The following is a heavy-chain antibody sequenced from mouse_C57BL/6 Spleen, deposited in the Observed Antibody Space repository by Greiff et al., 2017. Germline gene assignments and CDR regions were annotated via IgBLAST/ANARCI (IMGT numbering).Heavy chain of an antibody. CDR3: TRSLGSGMDY. CDR2: ISSGGDYI. CDR1: GFTFSSYA. Sequence: EVKLVEPGEGLVKPGGSLKLSCAASGFTFSSYAMSWVRQTPEKRLEWVAYISSGGDYINYAHNVKGRFTISRDNARNTLYLQMSSLKSEDTAMYYCTRSLGSGMDYWGQGTSVTVSS. D-gene: IGHD4-1*01. V-gene: IGHV5-9-1*02. J-gene: IGHJ4*01.